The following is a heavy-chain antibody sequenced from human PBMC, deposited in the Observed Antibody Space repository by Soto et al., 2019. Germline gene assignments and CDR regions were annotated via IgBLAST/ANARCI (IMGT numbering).Heavy chain of an antibody. CDR3: TTYHGDYNFDH. J-gene: IGHJ5*02. D-gene: IGHD4-17*01. V-gene: IGHV1-24*01. Sequence: QVQLVQSGAEVKKPGASVKVSCKVPGYTLNEVAMHWVRQAPGKGLEWLGGFDPDEAETIYAQHFQGRVNMTEDTSTDTVYMELSSLRSEDTALYFCTTYHGDYNFDHWGQGTLVTVSS. CDR1: GYTLNEVA. CDR2: FDPDEAET.